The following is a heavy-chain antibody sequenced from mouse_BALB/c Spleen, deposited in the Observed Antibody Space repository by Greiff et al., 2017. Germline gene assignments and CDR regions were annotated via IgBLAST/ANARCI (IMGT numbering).Heavy chain of an antibody. CDR3: AGDRYYGSSRYFGV. J-gene: IGHJ1*01. D-gene: IGHD1-1*01. CDR1: GFSLTSYG. CDR2: IWAGGST. V-gene: IGHV2-9*02. Sequence: VHLVESGPGLVAPSQSLSITCTVSGFSLTSYGVHWVRQPPGKGLEWLGVIWAGGSTNYNSALMSRLSISKDNSKCQVFLKMYSLQTDDTAMYYGAGDRYYGSSRYFGVWGAGTTVTVSS.